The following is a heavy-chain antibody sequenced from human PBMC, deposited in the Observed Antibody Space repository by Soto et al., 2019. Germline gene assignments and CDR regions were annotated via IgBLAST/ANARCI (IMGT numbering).Heavy chain of an antibody. J-gene: IGHJ6*02. CDR2: IYYSGST. D-gene: IGHD6-19*01. Sequence: SETLSLTCTVSGGSVSSGSYYWSWIRQPPGKGLEWIGYIYYSGSTNYNPSLKSRVTISVDTSKNQFSLKLSSVTAADTAVYYCARGYSSGPTPDYYYYVMDVWGQGTTVTVCS. V-gene: IGHV4-61*01. CDR3: ARGYSSGPTPDYYYYVMDV. CDR1: GGSVSSGSYY.